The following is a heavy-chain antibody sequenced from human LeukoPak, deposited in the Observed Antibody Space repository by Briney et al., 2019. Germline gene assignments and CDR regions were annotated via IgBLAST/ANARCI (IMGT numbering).Heavy chain of an antibody. CDR2: ISSSSSYI. D-gene: IGHD1-26*01. J-gene: IGHJ4*02. CDR3: ARDRIVGAIPIDF. V-gene: IGHV3-21*01. Sequence: GGSLRLSCAASGFTFSSYSMNWVRQAPGKGLEWVSSISSSSSYIYYAHSVKGRFTISRDNAKNSLYLQMNSLRAEDTAVYYCARDRIVGAIPIDFWGQGTLVTVSS. CDR1: GFTFSSYS.